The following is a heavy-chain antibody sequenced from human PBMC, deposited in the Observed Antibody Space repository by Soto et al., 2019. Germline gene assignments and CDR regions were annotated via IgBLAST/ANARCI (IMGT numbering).Heavy chain of an antibody. Sequence: PSETLSLTCTVSGGSISSSSYYWGWIRQPPGKGLEWIGSIYYSGSTHYNPSLKSRVTISVDTSKNQFSLKLSSVTAADTAVYYCATYSSSWYVVYWGQGTLVTVSS. J-gene: IGHJ4*02. V-gene: IGHV4-39*01. CDR2: IYYSGST. CDR1: GGSISSSSYY. CDR3: ATYSSSWYVVY. D-gene: IGHD6-13*01.